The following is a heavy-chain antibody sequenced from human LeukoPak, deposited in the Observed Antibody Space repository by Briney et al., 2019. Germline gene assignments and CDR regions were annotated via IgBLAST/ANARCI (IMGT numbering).Heavy chain of an antibody. Sequence: SQTLSLTCTVPGGSINSGDYYWGWIRQPPGKGMEWIGYIYYSGSTYYNPSLKSRVTISIDTSRTQFSLRLSSVTAADTAVYYCARKSQDHYYFHYWGQGTLVTVSS. CDR3: ARKSQDHYYFHY. V-gene: IGHV4-30-4*01. J-gene: IGHJ4*02. CDR2: IYYSGST. CDR1: GGSINSGDYY. D-gene: IGHD1-14*01.